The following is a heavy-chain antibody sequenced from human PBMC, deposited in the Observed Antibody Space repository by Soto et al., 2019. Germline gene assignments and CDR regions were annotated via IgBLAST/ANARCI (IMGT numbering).Heavy chain of an antibody. CDR1: GFTVSNNY. J-gene: IGHJ4*02. D-gene: IGHD3-10*01. V-gene: IGHV3-53*01. Sequence: EVQLVESGGGLIQPGGSLRLSCAVSGFTVSNNYMSWVRQAPGKGLEGVSVIYSGGYTAYGDSVKGRFTISRDNSKNTLFLQKKGRGAAAPAVFFCATHPGGGGYWGQGTLVTVSS. CDR2: IYSGGYT. CDR3: ATHPGGGGY.